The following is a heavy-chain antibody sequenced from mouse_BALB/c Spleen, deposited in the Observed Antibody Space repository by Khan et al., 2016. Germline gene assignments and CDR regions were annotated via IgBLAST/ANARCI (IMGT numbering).Heavy chain of an antibody. CDR1: GYSITSGYT. J-gene: IGHJ2*01. Sequence: EVKLEESGPDLVKPSQSLSLTCTVTGYSITSGYTWHWIRQFPGNKLEWMGYIHHSGGTNYTPSLRSRFSITRDTSKNQFFMQLNSVTTEDTATYYCARGDHYFDYWGQGTTLTVSS. CDR2: IHHSGGT. CDR3: ARGDHYFDY. D-gene: IGHD3-3*01. V-gene: IGHV3-1*02.